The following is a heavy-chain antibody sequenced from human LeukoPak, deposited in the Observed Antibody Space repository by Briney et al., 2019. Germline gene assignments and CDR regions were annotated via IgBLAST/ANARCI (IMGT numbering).Heavy chain of an antibody. CDR1: GFSVSDYY. V-gene: IGHV3-72*01. Sequence: GGSLRHSCATSGFSVSDYYMDWVRQAPRKGVEWVGRSRNKANSYTTYFAATVKGRFTISRDESKKSLYLQMNSLKAEDSAVYYCVRGQTGGAFDIWGLGTMVTVSS. D-gene: IGHD7-27*01. J-gene: IGHJ3*02. CDR2: SRNKANSYTT. CDR3: VRGQTGGAFDI.